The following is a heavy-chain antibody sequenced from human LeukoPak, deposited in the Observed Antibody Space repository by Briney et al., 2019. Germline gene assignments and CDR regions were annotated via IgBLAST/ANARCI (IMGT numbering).Heavy chain of an antibody. CDR2: ISPYNDNT. CDR3: TRDHLAAAGSDAFDI. D-gene: IGHD6-13*01. CDR1: GYTFTRTG. J-gene: IGHJ3*02. Sequence: ASVKVSCKASGYTFTRTGINWVRQAPGQGLEWMGWISPYNDNTKYAQKFQGRLTVTTDTSTTTAYMDLRSLRSDDTAVYYCTRDHLAAAGSDAFDIWGQGTMVTVSS. V-gene: IGHV1-18*01.